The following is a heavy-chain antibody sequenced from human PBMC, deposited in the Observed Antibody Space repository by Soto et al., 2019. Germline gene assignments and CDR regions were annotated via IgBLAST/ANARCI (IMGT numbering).Heavy chain of an antibody. CDR3: VRGDNWNDEASDY. D-gene: IGHD1-1*01. CDR1: GFMFSNHG. V-gene: IGHV3-33*01. Sequence: QVQLVESGGGVVQPGRSLRLSCEASGFMFSNHGMHWVRQAPGKGLEWVAVIWSDGNNSYYADSVKGRFTISRDNSKNTVYLQMNSLRAEDTAVYYCVRGDNWNDEASDYWGQGTLVTVSS. CDR2: IWSDGNNS. J-gene: IGHJ4*02.